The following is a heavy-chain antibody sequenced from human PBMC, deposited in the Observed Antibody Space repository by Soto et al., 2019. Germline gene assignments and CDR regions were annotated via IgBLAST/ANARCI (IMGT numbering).Heavy chain of an antibody. Sequence: QVHLVQSGAEVKKPGASVKVSCKASGYTFSNYGFSWVRQAPGQGPGWMGWISAYNGNTNYAQSLQGRVSLATDTSTSTAYMGLESLRSDDTAVYYCARRDPSGKTDYWGQGTLVTVSS. CDR3: ARRDPSGKTDY. V-gene: IGHV1-18*01. D-gene: IGHD3-10*01. CDR2: ISAYNGNT. J-gene: IGHJ4*02. CDR1: GYTFSNYG.